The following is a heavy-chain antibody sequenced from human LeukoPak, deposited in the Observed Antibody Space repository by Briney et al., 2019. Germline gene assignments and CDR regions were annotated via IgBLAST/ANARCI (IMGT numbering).Heavy chain of an antibody. CDR1: GFTFSSYW. CDR2: VKQDGSEK. CDR3: ARETEMANLDY. D-gene: IGHD5-24*01. Sequence: PGGSLRLSRTASGFTFSSYWMNWVRQAPGKGLEWVANVKQDGSEKYYVDSVKGRFTISRDNAKKSLYLQMNSLRAEDTAVYYCARETEMANLDYWGQGTLVTVSS. J-gene: IGHJ4*02. V-gene: IGHV3-7*04.